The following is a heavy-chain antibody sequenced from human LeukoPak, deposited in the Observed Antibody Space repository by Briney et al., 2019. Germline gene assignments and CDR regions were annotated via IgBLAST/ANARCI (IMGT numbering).Heavy chain of an antibody. CDR1: GGSISSYY. V-gene: IGHV4-59*01. Sequence: PSETLSLTCTVSGGSISSYYWSWIRQPPGKGLEWIGYIYYSGSTNYNPSLKSRVTISVDTSKNQFSLKLSSVTAADTAAYYCARGLAVAGGFDYWGQGTLVTVSS. J-gene: IGHJ4*02. CDR2: IYYSGST. D-gene: IGHD6-19*01. CDR3: ARGLAVAGGFDY.